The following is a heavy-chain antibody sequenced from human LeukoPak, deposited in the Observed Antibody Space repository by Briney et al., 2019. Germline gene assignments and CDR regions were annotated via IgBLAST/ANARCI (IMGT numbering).Heavy chain of an antibody. J-gene: IGHJ6*02. Sequence: ASETLSLTCTVSGGSISSYYWSWIRQPPGKGLEWIGYIYYSGSTNYNPSLKSRVTISVDTSKNQFSLKLSSVTAADTAVYYCARELRLMQRYGMDVWGQGTTVTVSS. CDR2: IYYSGST. CDR3: ARELRLMQRYGMDV. V-gene: IGHV4-59*12. D-gene: IGHD3-3*01. CDR1: GGSISSYY.